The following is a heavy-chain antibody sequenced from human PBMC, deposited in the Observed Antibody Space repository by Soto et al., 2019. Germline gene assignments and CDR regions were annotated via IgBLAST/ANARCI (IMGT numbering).Heavy chain of an antibody. CDR1: GFTVSSNY. CDR2: IYSGGST. CDR3: ARDKQQLYYYGMDV. V-gene: IGHV3-66*01. J-gene: IGHJ6*02. D-gene: IGHD6-13*01. Sequence: EVQLVESGGGLVQPGGSLRLSCAASGFTVSSNYMSWVRQAPGKGLEWVSVIYSGGSTYYADSVKGRFTISRDNSKNTLYLQMNSLRAEDTAVYYCARDKQQLYYYGMDVWGQGTTVTVSS.